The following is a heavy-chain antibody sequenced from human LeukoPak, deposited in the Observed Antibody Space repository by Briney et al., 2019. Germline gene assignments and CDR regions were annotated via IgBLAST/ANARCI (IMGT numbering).Heavy chain of an antibody. CDR2: ISGSSSTI. J-gene: IGHJ4*02. V-gene: IGHV3-48*04. CDR3: ARGSHYFDF. Sequence: PGGSLRLSCAASGFTFSSYSMNWVRQAPGKGLEWVSYISGSSSTIHYADSVNGRFTISRDNGKNSVYLQMNSLRVEDTAIYFCARGSHYFDFWGQGTLVTVSS. CDR1: GFTFSSYS.